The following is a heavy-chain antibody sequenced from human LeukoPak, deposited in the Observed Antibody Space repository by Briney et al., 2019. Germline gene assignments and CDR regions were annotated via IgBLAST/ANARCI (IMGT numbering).Heavy chain of an antibody. CDR3: AAGPGRGYSFEV. Sequence: SETLSLTCTVSGGSISRDYWSWIRQPPGKGVEWIGYIYDNGRTTYNPSLKSRVTMSLDTSKNQYSLKLSSVTAADTAVYYCAAGPGRGYSFEVWGQGTLVTVSS. CDR2: IYDNGRT. CDR1: GGSISRDY. D-gene: IGHD5-18*01. V-gene: IGHV4-59*01. J-gene: IGHJ4*02.